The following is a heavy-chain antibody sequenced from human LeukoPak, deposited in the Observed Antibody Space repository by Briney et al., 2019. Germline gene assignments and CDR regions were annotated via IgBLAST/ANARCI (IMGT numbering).Heavy chain of an antibody. CDR3: ASADWAQQPFDY. Sequence: SETLSLTCTVSGGSISSYYWSWIRQPPGKGLEWIGYIYYSGSTNYNPSLKSRVTISVDTSKNQFSLKLSSVTAADTAVYYCASADWAQQPFDYWGQGTLATVSS. V-gene: IGHV4-59*01. J-gene: IGHJ4*02. D-gene: IGHD6-13*01. CDR1: GGSISSYY. CDR2: IYYSGST.